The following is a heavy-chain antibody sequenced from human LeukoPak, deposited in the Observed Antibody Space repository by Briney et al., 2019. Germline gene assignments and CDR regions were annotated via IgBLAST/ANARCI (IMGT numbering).Heavy chain of an antibody. CDR3: ARSSRGDYFDY. CDR1: GFTFSSYG. V-gene: IGHV3-30*03. Sequence: GGSLRLSCAASGFTFSSYGMHWVRQAPGKGLEWVAVISYDGSNKYYADSVKGRFTISRDNSKNTLYLQMNSLRAEDTAVYYCARSSRGDYFDYWGQGTLVTVSS. J-gene: IGHJ4*02. CDR2: ISYDGSNK. D-gene: IGHD3-10*01.